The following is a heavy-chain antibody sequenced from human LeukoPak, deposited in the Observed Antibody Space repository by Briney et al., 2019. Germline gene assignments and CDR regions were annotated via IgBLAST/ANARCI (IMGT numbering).Heavy chain of an antibody. D-gene: IGHD3-22*01. V-gene: IGHV4-39*07. J-gene: IGHJ4*02. CDR3: ARDRGSITMIVDTS. Sequence: SETLSLTCTVSGGSLSSSDYHWGWAPQPPGKGLEWIGSMYYGGSTYYNPSLKSRVTISVDTSKNQFSLKLSSVTAADTAVYFCARDRGSITMIVDTSWGQGTLVTVSS. CDR1: GGSLSSSDYH. CDR2: MYYGGST.